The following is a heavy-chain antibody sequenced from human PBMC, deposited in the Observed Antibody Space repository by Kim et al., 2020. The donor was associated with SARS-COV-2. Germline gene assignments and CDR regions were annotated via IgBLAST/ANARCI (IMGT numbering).Heavy chain of an antibody. CDR2: GTA. CDR3: ARDRSSRD. Sequence: GTASYEPKFQGRVTMTSDTSTSTLYMEVSSLRSEDTAIYYCARDRSSRDWGQGTLVTVSS. J-gene: IGHJ4*02. V-gene: IGHV1-46*01. D-gene: IGHD6-13*01.